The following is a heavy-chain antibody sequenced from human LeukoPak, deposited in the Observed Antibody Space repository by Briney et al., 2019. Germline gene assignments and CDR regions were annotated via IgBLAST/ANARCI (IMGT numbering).Heavy chain of an antibody. CDR1: GGPFSNYY. J-gene: IGHJ4*02. V-gene: IGHV4-39*01. CDR2: IYYSGST. D-gene: IGHD3-10*01. CDR3: ARHYGP. Sequence: SETLSLTCAVDGGPFSNYYWSWIRQPPGKGLEWIGSIYYSGSTYYNPSLKSRVTISVDTSKNQFSLKLNSVTATDTAVYYCARHYGPWGQGTLVTVSS.